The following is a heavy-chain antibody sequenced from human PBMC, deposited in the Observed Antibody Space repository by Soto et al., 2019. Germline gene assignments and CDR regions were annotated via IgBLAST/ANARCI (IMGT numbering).Heavy chain of an antibody. CDR3: AGGFRVGATSYYGMDV. CDR1: GYTFTSYD. Sequence: ASVKVSCKASGYTFTSYDINWVRQATGQGLEWMGWMNPNSGNTGYAQKFQGRVTMTRNTSISTAYMELSSLRSEDTAVYYCAGGFRVGATSYYGMDVWGQGTTVTVSS. V-gene: IGHV1-8*01. D-gene: IGHD1-26*01. CDR2: MNPNSGNT. J-gene: IGHJ6*02.